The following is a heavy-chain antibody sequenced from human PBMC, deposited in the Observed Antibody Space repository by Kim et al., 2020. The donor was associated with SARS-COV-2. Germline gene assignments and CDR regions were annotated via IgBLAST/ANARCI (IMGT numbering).Heavy chain of an antibody. D-gene: IGHD6-19*01. CDR3: ARDRQRAGTGVDY. J-gene: IGHJ4*02. Sequence: YGLSVKGRITINPDTSKTQFSLQLNSGTPEDTAVYYCARDRQRAGTGVDYWGQGTLVTVSS. V-gene: IGHV6-1*01.